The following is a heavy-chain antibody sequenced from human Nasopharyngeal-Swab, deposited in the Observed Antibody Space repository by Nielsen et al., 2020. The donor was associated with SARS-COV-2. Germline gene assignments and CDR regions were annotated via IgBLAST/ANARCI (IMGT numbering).Heavy chain of an antibody. CDR1: GFTFSNYF. V-gene: IGHV3-21*01. Sequence: GESLKISCTASGFTFSNYFISWVRQAPGKGLEWVSTISSSSRYTYYGDAMKGRFTISRDNAKNSLGLQLNSLRAEDTAVYYCARSRGGTAHLTYWYFDLWGRGTLVSVSS. J-gene: IGHJ2*01. D-gene: IGHD1-1*01. CDR3: ARSRGGTAHLTYWYFDL. CDR2: ISSSSRYT.